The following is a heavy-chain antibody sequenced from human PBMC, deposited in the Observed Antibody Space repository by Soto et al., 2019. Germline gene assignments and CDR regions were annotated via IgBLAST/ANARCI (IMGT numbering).Heavy chain of an antibody. CDR3: AREVAAAGGEYDY. Sequence: QVQLVQSGAEVKKPGASVKVSCKASGYTFTTYGISWVRQAPGQGLEWMGWISGDNGNTNYAQNVQCRVTVTTDTSTSTAYMELRSLRSDDTAVYYCAREVAAAGGEYDYWGQGTLVTVSS. D-gene: IGHD6-13*01. CDR2: ISGDNGNT. CDR1: GYTFTTYG. J-gene: IGHJ4*02. V-gene: IGHV1-18*01.